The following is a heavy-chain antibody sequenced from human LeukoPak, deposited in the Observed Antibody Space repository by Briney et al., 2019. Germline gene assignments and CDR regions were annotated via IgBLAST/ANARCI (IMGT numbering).Heavy chain of an antibody. CDR3: TRRMTTSHYYYMDV. D-gene: IGHD4-11*01. J-gene: IGHJ6*03. Sequence: GGSLRLSCAASGFTFSNAWMSWVRQAPGKGLEWVGRIKSKTDGGTKDYAAPVKGRFTTSRDDSKNTLYLQMNSLKTEDTAVYYCTRRMTTSHYYYMDVWGKGTTVTVSS. V-gene: IGHV3-15*01. CDR1: GFTFSNAW. CDR2: IKSKTDGGTK.